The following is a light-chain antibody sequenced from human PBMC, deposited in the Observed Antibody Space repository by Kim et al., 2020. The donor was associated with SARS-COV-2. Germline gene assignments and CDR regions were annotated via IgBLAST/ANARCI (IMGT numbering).Light chain of an antibody. CDR1: DLGDKY. V-gene: IGLV3-1*01. CDR2: QDD. Sequence: VSVSPGQTASISCSGDDLGDKYVSWYQQRPGQSPVLIIYQDDKRPSGIPARFSGSNSENTATLTISGTQAMDEGDYYCQAWDSSVVFGGGTQLTVL. J-gene: IGLJ3*02. CDR3: QAWDSSVV.